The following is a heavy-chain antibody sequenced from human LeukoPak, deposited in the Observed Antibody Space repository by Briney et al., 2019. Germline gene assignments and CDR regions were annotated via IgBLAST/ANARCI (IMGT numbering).Heavy chain of an antibody. CDR1: GYTFTGYY. Sequence: ASVKVSCKASGYTFTGYYMHWVRQAPGQGLEWMGWINPNSGGTNYAQKFQGWVTMTGDTSISTAYMELSRLRSDDTAVYYCASMSGYYPSYYFDYWGQGTLVTVSS. J-gene: IGHJ4*02. CDR2: INPNSGGT. D-gene: IGHD3-3*01. CDR3: ASMSGYYPSYYFDY. V-gene: IGHV1-2*04.